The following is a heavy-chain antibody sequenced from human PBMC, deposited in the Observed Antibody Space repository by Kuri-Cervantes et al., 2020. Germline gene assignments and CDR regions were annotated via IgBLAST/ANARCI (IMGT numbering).Heavy chain of an antibody. CDR3: ARARYCSTGSCYSEI. CDR2: INTDTGNP. CDR1: GYTFTSYA. Sequence: ASVKVSCKASGYTFTSYAMHWVRQAPGQRLEWMGWINTDTGNPTYAQGFTGRFVFSLDTSASTAYLQISSLKAEDTAVYYCARARYCSTGSCYSEIWGQGTLVTVSS. V-gene: IGHV7-4-1*02. J-gene: IGHJ4*02. D-gene: IGHD2-15*01.